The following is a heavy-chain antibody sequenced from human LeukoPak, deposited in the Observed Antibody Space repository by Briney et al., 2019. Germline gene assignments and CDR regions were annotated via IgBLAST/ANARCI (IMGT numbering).Heavy chain of an antibody. CDR3: ARAREWMGATWNAFDI. CDR2: IIPIFGTA. CDR1: GGTFSSYA. Sequence: GASVKVSCKASGGTFSSYAISWVRQAPGQGLEWMGGIIPIFGTANYAQKFQGRVTITADKSTSTAYMELSSLRSEDTAVYYCARAREWMGATWNAFDIWGQGTMVTVSS. J-gene: IGHJ3*02. V-gene: IGHV1-69*06. D-gene: IGHD1-26*01.